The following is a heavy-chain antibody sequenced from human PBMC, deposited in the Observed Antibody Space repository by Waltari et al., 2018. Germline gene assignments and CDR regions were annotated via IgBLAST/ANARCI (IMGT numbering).Heavy chain of an antibody. Sequence: QVHLVESGGGVVQPGRSLRVSCAASGFIFSNYGMHWVRQAPGKGLEVVAVISYDGRNKDYTDSVKGRFNISRDNSKNTVYLQMNRVRVEDTAVYYCAKGGYSHGYDHYGMDVWGQGTTVTVSS. CDR3: AKGGYSHGYDHYGMDV. J-gene: IGHJ6*02. CDR2: ISYDGRNK. D-gene: IGHD5-18*01. CDR1: GFIFSNYG. V-gene: IGHV3-30*18.